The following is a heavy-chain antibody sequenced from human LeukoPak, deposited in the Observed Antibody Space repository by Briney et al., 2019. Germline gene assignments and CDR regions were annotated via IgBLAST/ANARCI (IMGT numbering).Heavy chain of an antibody. CDR3: ARDLVVVAATPDY. V-gene: IGHV3-7*01. CDR2: IKQDGSEK. D-gene: IGHD2-15*01. J-gene: IGHJ4*02. Sequence: PGGSLRLSCAASGFTFSSYWMSWVRQAPGKGLEWVANIKQDGSEKYYVDSVKGRFTISRDNAKNSLYLQMNSLRAEDTAVYYCARDLVVVAATPDYWGQGTLVTVSS. CDR1: GFTFSSYW.